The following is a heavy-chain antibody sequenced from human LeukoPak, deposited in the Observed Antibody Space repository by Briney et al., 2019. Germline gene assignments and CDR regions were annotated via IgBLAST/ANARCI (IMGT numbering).Heavy chain of an antibody. D-gene: IGHD6-19*01. Sequence: ASVKVSCKASGYTFISYGISWVRQAPGQGLEWMGWINGYNGNTDYALKLQGRVTMTTDTSTSTTYMELRSLRSDDTAVYYCARGGSGWYSEYWGQGTLVTVSS. J-gene: IGHJ4*02. CDR1: GYTFISYG. V-gene: IGHV1-18*01. CDR2: INGYNGNT. CDR3: ARGGSGWYSEY.